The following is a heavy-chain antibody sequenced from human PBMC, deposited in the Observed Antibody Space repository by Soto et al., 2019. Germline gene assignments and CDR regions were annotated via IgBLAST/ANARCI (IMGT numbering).Heavy chain of an antibody. CDR2: ISYDGSNK. D-gene: IGHD3-10*01. Sequence: LRLSCAASGFTFSSYAMHWVRQAPGKGLEWVAVISYDGSNKYYADSVKGRFTISRDNSKNTLYLQMNSLRAEDTAVYYCASSTMVRGVIMSYGMDVWGQGTTVTVSS. J-gene: IGHJ6*02. CDR3: ASSTMVRGVIMSYGMDV. CDR1: GFTFSSYA. V-gene: IGHV3-30-3*01.